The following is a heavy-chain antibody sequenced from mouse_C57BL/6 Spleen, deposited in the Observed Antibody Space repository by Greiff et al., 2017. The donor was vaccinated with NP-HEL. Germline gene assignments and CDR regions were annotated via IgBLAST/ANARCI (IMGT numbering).Heavy chain of an antibody. CDR3: ARSYSLYAMDY. V-gene: IGHV1-82*01. CDR2: IYPGDGDT. D-gene: IGHD2-12*01. CDR1: GYAFSSSW. Sequence: VKLQQSGPELVKPGASVKISCKASGYAFSSSWMNWVKQRPGKGLEWIGRIYPGDGDTNYNGKFKGKATLTADKSSSTAYMQLSSLTSEDSAVYFCARSYSLYAMDYWGQGTSVTVSS. J-gene: IGHJ4*01.